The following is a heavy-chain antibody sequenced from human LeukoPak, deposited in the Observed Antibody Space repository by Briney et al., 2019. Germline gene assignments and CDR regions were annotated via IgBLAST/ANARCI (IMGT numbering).Heavy chain of an antibody. V-gene: IGHV3-64D*06. J-gene: IGHJ3*01. Sequence: GGSLRLSCSASGFTFISYAMYWVRQDPGKGLEYVSTITSNGGSAYYADSVKGRFTISRDNSKNTLYLQMSSLRPEDTALYYCVKGLYNSPPIWGQGTMVTVSS. CDR3: VKGLYNSPPI. CDR2: ITSNGGSA. D-gene: IGHD3-10*01. CDR1: GFTFISYA.